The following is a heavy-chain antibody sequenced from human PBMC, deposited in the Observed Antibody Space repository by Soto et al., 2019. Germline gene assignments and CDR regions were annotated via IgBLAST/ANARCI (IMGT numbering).Heavy chain of an antibody. D-gene: IGHD2-21*02. Sequence: GSLRLSWAASGFTFSSFGMHWVRQAPGKGLEWVAVISYDGSNKYYADSVKGRFTISRDNSKNTLYLQMNSLRAEDTAVYYCAKDSRIVVVTAPYDYWGQGTLVTVSS. CDR3: AKDSRIVVVTAPYDY. J-gene: IGHJ4*02. CDR2: ISYDGSNK. V-gene: IGHV3-30*18. CDR1: GFTFSSFG.